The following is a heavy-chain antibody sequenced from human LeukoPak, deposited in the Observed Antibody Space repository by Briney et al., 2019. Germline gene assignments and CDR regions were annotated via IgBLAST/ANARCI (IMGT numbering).Heavy chain of an antibody. V-gene: IGHV3-30*18. CDR1: GFTFNNYA. CDR2: ISDEGNSR. Sequence: GGSQRLSCAASGFTFNNYAMHWVRQAPGKGLEWVAVISDEGNSRYYADSVKGRFTISRDNSKNTLYLQMNSLRAEDTAVYYCAKGDLGYASWFDPWGQGTLATVSS. CDR3: AKGDLGYASWFDP. D-gene: IGHD1-1*01. J-gene: IGHJ5*02.